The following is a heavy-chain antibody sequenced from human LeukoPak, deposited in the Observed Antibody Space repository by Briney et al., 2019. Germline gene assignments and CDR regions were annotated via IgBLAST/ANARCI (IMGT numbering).Heavy chain of an antibody. D-gene: IGHD3-16*01. CDR1: GGSIRNFS. CDR2: LYHNGST. CDR3: ARALGKDNFLTPYDY. Sequence: SETLSLTCAVSGGSIRNFSWIWIRQSPGTGPKYIGNLYHNGSTNYHPSLQSRVSISVDTSKNQFSLKVSSVTAADTAVYYCARALGKDNFLTPYDYWGQGTLVTVSS. V-gene: IGHV4-59*01. J-gene: IGHJ4*02.